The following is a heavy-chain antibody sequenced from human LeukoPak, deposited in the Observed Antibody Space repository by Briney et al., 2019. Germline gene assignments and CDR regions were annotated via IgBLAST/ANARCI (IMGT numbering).Heavy chain of an antibody. V-gene: IGHV4-59*08. Sequence: SETLSLTCTVSGGSISSYYWSWIRQPPGKGLECFGTIHYSGNTNYNPSLKSRVTMSVDTSKNQFSLRLTSATAADTAVYYCARLRDLYNVFEYWGQGALVTVSS. CDR2: IHYSGNT. CDR1: GGSISSYY. D-gene: IGHD3-16*01. J-gene: IGHJ4*02. CDR3: ARLRDLYNVFEY.